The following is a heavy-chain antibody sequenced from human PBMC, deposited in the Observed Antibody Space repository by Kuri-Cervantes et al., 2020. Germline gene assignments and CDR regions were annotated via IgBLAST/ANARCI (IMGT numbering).Heavy chain of an antibody. Sequence: ASVKVSCKASGYTFTSYGISWVRQAPGQGLEWMGIINPSGGSTSYAQKFQERVTITRDMSTSTAYMELSSLRSEDTAVYYCAADLYFYGDYPDYFDYWGQGTLVTVSS. CDR2: INPSGGST. V-gene: IGHV1-46*01. J-gene: IGHJ4*02. D-gene: IGHD4-17*01. CDR1: GYTFTSYG. CDR3: AADLYFYGDYPDYFDY.